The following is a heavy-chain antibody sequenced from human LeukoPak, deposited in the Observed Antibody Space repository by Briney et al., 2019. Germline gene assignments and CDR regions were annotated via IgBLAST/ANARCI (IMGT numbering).Heavy chain of an antibody. D-gene: IGHD3-22*01. J-gene: IGHJ4*02. CDR1: GFTFDDYA. V-gene: IGHV3-43*02. Sequence: EGSLRLSCAASGFTFDDYAMHWVRQSPGKGLEWVSLISGDGGSTYYADSVKGRFTISRDNSKNSLYLQMNSLRTEDTALYYCAKENYDSSGYYWLYFDYWGQGTLVTVSS. CDR3: AKENYDSSGYYWLYFDY. CDR2: ISGDGGST.